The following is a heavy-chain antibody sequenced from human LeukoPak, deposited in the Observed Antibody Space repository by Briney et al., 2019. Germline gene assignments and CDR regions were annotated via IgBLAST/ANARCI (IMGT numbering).Heavy chain of an antibody. V-gene: IGHV4-59*12. CDR1: GGSISSYY. D-gene: IGHD3-9*01. J-gene: IGHJ4*02. CDR3: ASNVLRYFER. Sequence: SETLSLTCTVSGGSISSYYWSWIRQPPGKGLEWIGYIYYSGSTNYNPSLKSRVTISVDTSKNQFSLKLSSVTAADTAVYYCASNVLRYFERWGQGTLVTVPS. CDR2: IYYSGST.